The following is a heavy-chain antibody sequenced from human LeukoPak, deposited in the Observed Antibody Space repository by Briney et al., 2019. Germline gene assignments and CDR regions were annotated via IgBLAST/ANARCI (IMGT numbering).Heavy chain of an antibody. Sequence: GGSLRLSCAASGFTFSSYAMHWVRQAPGKGLEWVAVISYDGSNKYYADSVKGRFTISRDNSKNTLYLQMNSLRAEDTAVYYCAKDRYGGNRRFDPWGQGTLVTVSS. CDR2: ISYDGSNK. V-gene: IGHV3-30-3*01. CDR1: GFTFSSYA. CDR3: AKDRYGGNRRFDP. D-gene: IGHD4-23*01. J-gene: IGHJ5*02.